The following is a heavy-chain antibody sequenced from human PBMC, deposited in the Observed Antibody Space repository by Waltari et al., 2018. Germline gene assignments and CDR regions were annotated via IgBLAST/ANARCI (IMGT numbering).Heavy chain of an antibody. CDR3: ARGGIAVAGVSF. D-gene: IGHD6-19*01. V-gene: IGHV1-3*01. J-gene: IGHJ4*02. Sequence: QVQLVQSGAEVKKPGASVKGSCKASGYTFTSYAMHWVRQAPGQRLEWMGWINAGNGNTKYSQKFQGRVTITRHTSASTAYMELSSLRSEDTAVYYCARGGIAVAGVSFWGQGTLVTVSS. CDR2: INAGNGNT. CDR1: GYTFTSYA.